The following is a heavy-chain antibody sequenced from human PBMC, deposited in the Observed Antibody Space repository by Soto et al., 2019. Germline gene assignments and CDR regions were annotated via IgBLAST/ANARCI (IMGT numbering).Heavy chain of an antibody. CDR2: ISFYNGNT. Sequence: GASVKVSCKASGHTFTSYGISWVRQARGQGLEWMGWISFYNGNTNYAQKFQGRVTITTDTSTSTAYMELRRLRSDDTAVYFCAKGGSYDRSGPHMSDYIDSWGQGTLVTVSS. V-gene: IGHV1-18*01. D-gene: IGHD3-22*01. J-gene: IGHJ4*02. CDR1: GHTFTSYG. CDR3: AKGGSYDRSGPHMSDYIDS.